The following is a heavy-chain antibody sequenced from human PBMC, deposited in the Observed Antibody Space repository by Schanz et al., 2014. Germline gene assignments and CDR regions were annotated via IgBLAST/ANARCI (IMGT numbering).Heavy chain of an antibody. D-gene: IGHD3-3*01. CDR2: ISHDGHRD. Sequence: VHLEESGGGVVQPGRSLRLSCAASGFTFHTYDMHWVRQAPGKGLEWVAQISHDGHRDFYADSVKGRFTVSRDNNWKTLSLQMNSLRSDDTAIYHCARDLLVSHYDFWSGNDYWGQGTLVTVSS. V-gene: IGHV3-30-3*01. CDR1: GFTFHTYD. CDR3: ARDLLVSHYDFWSGNDY. J-gene: IGHJ4*02.